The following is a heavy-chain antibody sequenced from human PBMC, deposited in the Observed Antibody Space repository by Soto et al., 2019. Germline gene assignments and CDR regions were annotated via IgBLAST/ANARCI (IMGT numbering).Heavy chain of an antibody. Sequence: QVQLVQSGAEVKKPGASVKVSCKASGYTFTSYDVNWVRQATGQGLEWMGWMNPNSGNTGYAQKFQGRVTMTRNTSISTAYRELSSLSSGDTAVYYCAREKEVRGFDPWGQGTLVTVSS. V-gene: IGHV1-8*01. CDR2: MNPNSGNT. CDR3: AREKEVRGFDP. J-gene: IGHJ5*02. CDR1: GYTFTSYD. D-gene: IGHD1-1*01.